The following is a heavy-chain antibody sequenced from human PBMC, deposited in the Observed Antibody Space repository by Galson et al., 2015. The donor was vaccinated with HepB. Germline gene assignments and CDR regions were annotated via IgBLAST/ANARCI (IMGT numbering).Heavy chain of an antibody. V-gene: IGHV3-23*01. CDR1: GFTFSSYA. CDR2: ISGSGGST. Sequence: SLRLSCAASGFTFSSYAMSWARQAPGKGLEWVSAISGSGGSTYYADSVKGRFTISRDNSKNTLYLQMNSLRAEDTAVYYCAKDRIQLWNGLFDYWGQGTLVTVSS. J-gene: IGHJ4*02. CDR3: AKDRIQLWNGLFDY. D-gene: IGHD5-18*01.